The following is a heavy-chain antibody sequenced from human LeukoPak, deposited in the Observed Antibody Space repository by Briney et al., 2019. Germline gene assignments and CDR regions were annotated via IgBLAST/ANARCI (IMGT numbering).Heavy chain of an antibody. D-gene: IGHD1-7*01. CDR1: GFTFSSYS. Sequence: GGALRLSCAASGFTFSSYSMSWVRQAPGEGREGGSSISSSSSYIYYADSVKGRFTISRDNAKNSLYLKMTSVRAEDTAVYYCARDRMAGTHPFDHWGQGTLVTVSS. V-gene: IGHV3-21*01. J-gene: IGHJ5*02. CDR2: ISSSSSYI. CDR3: ARDRMAGTHPFDH.